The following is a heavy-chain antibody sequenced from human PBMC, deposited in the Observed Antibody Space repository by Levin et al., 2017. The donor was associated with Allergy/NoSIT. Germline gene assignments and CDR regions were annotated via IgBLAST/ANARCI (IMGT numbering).Heavy chain of an antibody. D-gene: IGHD3-3*01. CDR2: ISRTSEYI. CDR3: ARGNDLDFWRRLAYVDY. Sequence: GGSLRLSCAASGFTFGAYSMSWVRQAPGKGLEWVSSISRTSEYIYYADSVRGRFTISRDNAKNSLYLQMNSLGARDTAVYYCARGNDLDFWRRLAYVDYCGQGILVTVSS. J-gene: IGHJ4*02. CDR1: GFTFGAYS. V-gene: IGHV3-21*01.